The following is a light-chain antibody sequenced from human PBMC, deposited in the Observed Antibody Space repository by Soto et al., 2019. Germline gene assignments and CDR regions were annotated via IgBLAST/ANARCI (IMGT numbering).Light chain of an antibody. CDR2: KAS. CDR1: QSIRSW. Sequence: DIQMTQSPSTLSASVGDRVTITCRASQSIRSWLAWYPQKPGKAPKVLIYKASSLESGVPSRFSGSGSGTEFTLTISSLQPDDFATYCCQQYSNYPRTFGQGTKVEIK. V-gene: IGKV1-5*03. J-gene: IGKJ1*01. CDR3: QQYSNYPRT.